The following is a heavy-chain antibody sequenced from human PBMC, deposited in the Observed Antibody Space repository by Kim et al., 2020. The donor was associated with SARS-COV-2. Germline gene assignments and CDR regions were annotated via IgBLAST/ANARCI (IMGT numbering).Heavy chain of an antibody. V-gene: IGHV4-59*01. CDR3: ARDDYADKRLGFDY. J-gene: IGHJ4*02. CDR1: GGSISTYY. D-gene: IGHD4-17*01. CDR2: IYYTGST. Sequence: SETLSLTCTVSGGSISTYYWNWIRQPPGQGLEWIGHIYYTGSTKFNSSLNSRVTMSVDTSRNQFSLSLTSVTTADTAKYYCARDDYADKRLGFDYWGQG.